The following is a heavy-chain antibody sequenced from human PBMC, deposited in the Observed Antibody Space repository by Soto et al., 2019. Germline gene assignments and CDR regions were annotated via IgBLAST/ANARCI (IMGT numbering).Heavy chain of an antibody. V-gene: IGHV3-30-3*01. CDR2: ISYDGSNK. Sequence: QVQLVESGGGVVQPGRSLRLSCAASGFTFSSYAMHWVRQAPGKGLEWVAVISYDGSNKYYADSVKGRFTISRDNSKNTLYLQMNSLRAEDTAVYYSARDGAGFGYFDYWGQGTLVTVSS. CDR3: ARDGAGFGYFDY. D-gene: IGHD6-19*01. CDR1: GFTFSSYA. J-gene: IGHJ4*02.